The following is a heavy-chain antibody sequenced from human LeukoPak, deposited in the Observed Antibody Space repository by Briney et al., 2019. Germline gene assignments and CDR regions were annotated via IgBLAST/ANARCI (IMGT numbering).Heavy chain of an antibody. CDR1: GYTFTGYY. CDR2: INPNSGGT. V-gene: IGHV1-2*02. Sequence: ASVKVSCKASGYTFTGYYMHWVRQAPGQGLEWMGWINPNSGGTNYAQKFQGRVTMTRDSSISTAYMDLNRLRDDDTAVYYCATGSKRLWFGPLLDSWGQGSLVTISS. J-gene: IGHJ4*02. D-gene: IGHD3-10*01. CDR3: ATGSKRLWFGPLLDS.